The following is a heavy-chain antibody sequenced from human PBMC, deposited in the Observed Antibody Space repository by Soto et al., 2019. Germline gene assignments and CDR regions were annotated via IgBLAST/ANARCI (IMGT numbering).Heavy chain of an antibody. CDR3: ARSYGSGSYYDYYYGMDV. Sequence: PWETLSLTCSVSGGAIRTYYWSWIRQFPGQGLEWIGYIYHGGSSQYNPSLTSRVTISVDTSKNQLSLRLSSVTAADTAVYYCARSYGSGSYYDYYYGMDVWGQGTTVTVSS. CDR2: IYHGGSS. D-gene: IGHD3-10*01. CDR1: GGAIRTYY. V-gene: IGHV4-59*01. J-gene: IGHJ6*02.